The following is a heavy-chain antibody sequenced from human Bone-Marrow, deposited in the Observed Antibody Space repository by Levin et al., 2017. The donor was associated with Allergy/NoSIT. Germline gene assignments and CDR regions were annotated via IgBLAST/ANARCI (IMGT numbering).Heavy chain of an antibody. D-gene: IGHD5-12*01. J-gene: IGHJ4*02. CDR1: GYTFTGYY. CDR3: SRRGGHDTRSRFDY. CDR2: ISPDSGAT. Sequence: ASVKVSCQASGYTFTGYYLHWVRQAPGQGHESMGWISPDSGATVYVQKFQGRVTMTRDTSISTAYMELSGLTSDDTAIYYCSRRGGHDTRSRFDYWGQGTLVTVSP. V-gene: IGHV1-2*02.